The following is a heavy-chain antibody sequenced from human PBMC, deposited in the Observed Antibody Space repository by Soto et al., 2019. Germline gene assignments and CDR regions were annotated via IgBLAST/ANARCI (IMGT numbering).Heavy chain of an antibody. CDR1: GYTFTSYY. J-gene: IGHJ6*02. CDR3: ARVYSSGSSWPYGMDV. D-gene: IGHD3-22*01. V-gene: IGHV1-46*01. CDR2: INPSGGST. Sequence: QVQLVQSGAEVKKPGASVKVSCKASGYTFTSYYMHWVRQAPGQGLEWMGIINPSGGSTSYAQKFQGRVTMTRDTSTSTVYMELSSLRSEDTAVYYCARVYSSGSSWPYGMDVWGQGTTVTVSS.